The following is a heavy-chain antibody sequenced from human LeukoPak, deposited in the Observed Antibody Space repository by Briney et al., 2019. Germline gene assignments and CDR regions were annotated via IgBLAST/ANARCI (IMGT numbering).Heavy chain of an antibody. CDR1: GGSISSYY. Sequence: SETLSLTCTVSGGSISSYYWSWIRQPAGKGLEWIGRIYTSGSTNYNPSLKSRVTMSVDTSKNQFSLKLNSVTAADTAVYYCARAFHDSSGYYLVWYFQHWGQGTLVTVSS. J-gene: IGHJ1*01. CDR2: IYTSGST. V-gene: IGHV4-4*07. CDR3: ARAFHDSSGYYLVWYFQH. D-gene: IGHD3-22*01.